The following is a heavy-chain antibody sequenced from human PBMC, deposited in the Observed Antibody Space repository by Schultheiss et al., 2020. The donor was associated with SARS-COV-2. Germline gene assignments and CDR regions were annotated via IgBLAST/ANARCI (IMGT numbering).Heavy chain of an antibody. J-gene: IGHJ6*03. CDR1: GGSFSGYY. V-gene: IGHV4-34*01. CDR2: INYSGNT. CDR3: AREAFYHMDL. Sequence: SQTLSLTCAVSGGSFSGYYWSWIRQPPGKGLEWIGEINYSGNTNYNPSLKSRVTISVDTSENQLSLGLTSVTAADTAVYYCAREAFYHMDLWGRGTTVTVSS.